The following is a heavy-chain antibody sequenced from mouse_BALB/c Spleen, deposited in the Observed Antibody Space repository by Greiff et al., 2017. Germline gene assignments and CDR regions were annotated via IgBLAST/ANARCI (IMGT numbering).Heavy chain of an antibody. J-gene: IGHJ4*01. V-gene: IGHV1-4*02. D-gene: IGHD2-4*01. CDR3: ARDYDYGGYYAMDY. Sequence: QVQLKQSAAELARPGASVKMSCKASGYTFTSYTMHWVKQRPGQGLEWIGYINPSSGYTEYNQKFKDKTTLTADKSSSTAYMQLSNLTSEDSAVYYCARDYDYGGYYAMDYWGQGTSVTVSS. CDR2: INPSSGYT. CDR1: GYTFTSYT.